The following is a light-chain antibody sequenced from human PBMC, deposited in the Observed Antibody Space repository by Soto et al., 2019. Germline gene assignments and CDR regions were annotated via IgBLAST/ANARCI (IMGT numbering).Light chain of an antibody. J-gene: IGKJ5*01. CDR3: QQRNSWPPIT. Sequence: EIVLTQSPATLSLSPGERATLSCRASQSVRTYLAWYQVKPGQAPRLLIYDASSRASGVPARFSGSGSGTDFTLTLSSLEPEDFALYYCQQRNSWPPITFGQGTRLEIK. V-gene: IGKV3-11*01. CDR1: QSVRTY. CDR2: DAS.